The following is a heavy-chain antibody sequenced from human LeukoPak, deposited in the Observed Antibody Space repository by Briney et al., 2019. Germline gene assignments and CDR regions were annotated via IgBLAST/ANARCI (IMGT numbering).Heavy chain of an antibody. D-gene: IGHD4-23*01. V-gene: IGHV1-69*05. Sequence: SVKVSCKASGGTFSSYAISWVRQAPGQGLEWMGRIIPIFGTANYAQKFQGRVTITTDESTSTAYMELSGLRSEDTAVYYCARHTMVVTAYYFDYWGQGTLVTVSS. CDR2: IIPIFGTA. CDR3: ARHTMVVTAYYFDY. J-gene: IGHJ4*02. CDR1: GGTFSSYA.